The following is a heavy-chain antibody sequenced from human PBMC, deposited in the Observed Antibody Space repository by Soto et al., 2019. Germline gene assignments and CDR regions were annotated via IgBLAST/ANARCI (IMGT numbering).Heavy chain of an antibody. D-gene: IGHD3-3*01. CDR3: ARTGSGQYYYYYMDV. CDR1: GFTFDDYT. J-gene: IGHJ6*03. Sequence: PGGSLRLSCAASGFTFDDYTMHWVRQAPGKGLEWVSLISWDGGSTYYADSVKGRFTISRDNAKNSLYLQMNSLRAEDTAVYYCARTGSGQYYYYYMDVWGKGTTVTVSS. CDR2: ISWDGGST. V-gene: IGHV3-43*01.